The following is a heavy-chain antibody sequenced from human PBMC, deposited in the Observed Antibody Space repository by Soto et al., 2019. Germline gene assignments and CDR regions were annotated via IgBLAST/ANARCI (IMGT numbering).Heavy chain of an antibody. J-gene: IGHJ4*02. D-gene: IGHD4-17*01. CDR2: ISSSGNFM. V-gene: IGHV3-21*01. Sequence: EVQLVESGGGLVKPGGSLRLSCAASGFTFNSYHMNWVRQAPGKGLEWVSSISSSGNFMYYADSVKGRFTISRDNGKRSVFLQMDSLRDDDTAVYYCARDDYGETYWGQGTRVTVSS. CDR3: ARDDYGETY. CDR1: GFTFNSYH.